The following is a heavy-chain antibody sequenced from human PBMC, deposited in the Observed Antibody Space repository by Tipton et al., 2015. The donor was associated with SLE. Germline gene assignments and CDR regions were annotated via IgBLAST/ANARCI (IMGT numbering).Heavy chain of an antibody. J-gene: IGHJ4*02. CDR2: ISSSSSYI. CDR1: GFTFSSYS. V-gene: IGHV3-21*01. Sequence: SLRLSCAASGFTFSSYSMNWVRQAPGKGLEWVSSISSSSSYIYYADSVKGRFSISRDNAKNSLYLQMNSLRAEDTAVYYCARDGGIAARPMDYWGQGTLVTVSS. D-gene: IGHD6-6*01. CDR3: ARDGGIAARPMDY.